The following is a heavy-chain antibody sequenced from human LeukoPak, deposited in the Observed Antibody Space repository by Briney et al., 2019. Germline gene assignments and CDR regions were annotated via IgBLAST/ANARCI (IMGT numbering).Heavy chain of an antibody. CDR3: AKDRWVGSGWYYFDY. V-gene: IGHV3-30*02. D-gene: IGHD6-13*01. J-gene: IGHJ4*02. CDR2: TRFVGSYGSYV. CDR1: GVTPSSYG. Sequence: GGSLRLSCVASGVTPSSYGMHSVREAPREGVEWGTFTRFVGSYGSYVYYADSVKGRFTVSRDNSKNTLYLQMSSLTTEDTAVYYCAKDRWVGSGWYYFDYWGQGTLVTVSS.